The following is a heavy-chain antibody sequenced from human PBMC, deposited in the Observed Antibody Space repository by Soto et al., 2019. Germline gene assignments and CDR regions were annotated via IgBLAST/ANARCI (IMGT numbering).Heavy chain of an antibody. CDR1: GGSISSGGYY. J-gene: IGHJ6*02. Sequence: PSETLSLTCTVSGGSISSGGYYWSWIRQHPGKGLEWIGYIYYSGSTYYNPSLKSRVTISVDTSKNQFSLKLSSVTAADTVVYYCARCGGLYYYSGMDVWGQGTTVTVSS. D-gene: IGHD3-10*01. CDR2: IYYSGST. CDR3: ARCGGLYYYSGMDV. V-gene: IGHV4-31*03.